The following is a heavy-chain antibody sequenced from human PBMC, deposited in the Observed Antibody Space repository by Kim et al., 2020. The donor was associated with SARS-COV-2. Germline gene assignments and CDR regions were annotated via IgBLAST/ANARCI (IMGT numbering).Heavy chain of an antibody. J-gene: IGHJ6*02. CDR3: ARALLDSSGWSRYGMDV. D-gene: IGHD6-19*01. V-gene: IGHV3-21*01. Sequence: GGSLRLSCAASGFTFSSYSMNWVRQAPGKGLEWVSSISSSSSYIYYADSVKGRFTISRDNAKNSLYLQMNSLRAEDTAVYYCARALLDSSGWSRYGMDVWGQGTTVTVSS. CDR2: ISSSSSYI. CDR1: GFTFSSYS.